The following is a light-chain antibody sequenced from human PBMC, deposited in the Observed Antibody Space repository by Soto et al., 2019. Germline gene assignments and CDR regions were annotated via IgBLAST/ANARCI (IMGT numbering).Light chain of an antibody. V-gene: IGLV3-21*02. CDR3: QVWNISTDHYV. CDR2: DDP. J-gene: IGLJ1*01. Sequence: SYELTQPPAVSVATGQTARIRCGGNNIGSTSVHSYKQSPRQAPLLVVYDDPDRPSGLPARSPGFNSQNPATLPTTGVEAGDAADYYCQVWNISTDHYVFGTGTKVTVL. CDR1: NIGSTS.